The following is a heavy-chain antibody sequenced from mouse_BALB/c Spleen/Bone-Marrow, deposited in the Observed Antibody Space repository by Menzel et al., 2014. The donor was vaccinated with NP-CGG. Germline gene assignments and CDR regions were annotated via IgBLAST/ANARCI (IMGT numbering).Heavy chain of an antibody. J-gene: IGHJ2*01. CDR1: GFTFXDYY. CDR3: ARDRGGLLHDY. Sequence: EVQGVESGGGLVQPGGSLRLSCATSGFTFXDYYMSWVRQPPGKALEWLGFIRNKANGYTTEYSASVKGRFTISRDNSRSILYLQMNTLRAEDSATYYCARDRGGLLHDYWGQGTTLTVSS. V-gene: IGHV7-3*02. D-gene: IGHD1-1*01. CDR2: IRNKANGYTT.